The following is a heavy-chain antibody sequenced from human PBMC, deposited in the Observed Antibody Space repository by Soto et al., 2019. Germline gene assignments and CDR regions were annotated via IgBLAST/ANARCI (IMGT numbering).Heavy chain of an antibody. D-gene: IGHD3-3*01. J-gene: IGHJ5*02. CDR1: GFTFSSYS. CDR2: ISSSSSYI. CDR3: AIAPRVEWLLNIWFDP. V-gene: IGHV3-21*01. Sequence: PGGSLRLSCAASGFTFSSYSMNWVRQAPGKGLEWVSSISSSSSYIYYADSVKGRFTISRDNAKNSLYLQMNSLRAEDTAVYYCAIAPRVEWLLNIWFDPWGQGTLVTVSS.